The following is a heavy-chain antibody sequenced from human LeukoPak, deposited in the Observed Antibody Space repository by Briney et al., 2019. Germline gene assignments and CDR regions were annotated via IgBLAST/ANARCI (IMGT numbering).Heavy chain of an antibody. D-gene: IGHD3-3*01. CDR2: IRSKANSYAT. V-gene: IGHV3-73*01. CDR3: TRDDFWSGYQVPYYYYGMDV. Sequence: GGSLRLSCAASGFTFSGSAMHWVRQTSGKGLEWVGRIRSKANSYATAYAASVKGRFTISRDDSKNTAYLQMNSLKTEDTAVYYCTRDDFWSGYQVPYYYYGMDVWGQGTTVTVSS. CDR1: GFTFSGSA. J-gene: IGHJ6*02.